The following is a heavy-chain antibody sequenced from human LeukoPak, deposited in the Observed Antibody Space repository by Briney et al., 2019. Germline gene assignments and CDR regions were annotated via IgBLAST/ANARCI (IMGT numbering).Heavy chain of an antibody. D-gene: IGHD3-10*01. V-gene: IGHV3-66*01. CDR3: ARDSSYYGSGSYYV. CDR1: GFTVSSNY. CDR2: IYSGGST. Sequence: GGSLRLSCTASGFTVSSNYMSWVRQAPGRGLGWASVIYSGGSTYYADSVKGRFTISRDNSKNTLYLQMNSLRVEDTAVYYCARDSSYYGSGSYYVWGQGTLVTVSS. J-gene: IGHJ4*02.